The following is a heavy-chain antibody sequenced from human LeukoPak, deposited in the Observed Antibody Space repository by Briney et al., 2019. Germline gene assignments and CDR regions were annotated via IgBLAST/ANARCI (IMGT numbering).Heavy chain of an antibody. CDR1: VYTFTRYD. J-gene: IGHJ3*02. CDR3: ASSVPDCSGGSCYPHDVFDI. D-gene: IGHD2-15*01. CDR2: MNPDSGNT. V-gene: IGHV1-8*01. Sequence: ASVNVSFKASVYTFTRYDRHWVRQATGQGLDGMGWMNPDSGNTGYAQKFQGRVTMTRNTSISTAYMELSSLRSEDTAVYYCASSVPDCSGGSCYPHDVFDIWGQGTMVTVSS.